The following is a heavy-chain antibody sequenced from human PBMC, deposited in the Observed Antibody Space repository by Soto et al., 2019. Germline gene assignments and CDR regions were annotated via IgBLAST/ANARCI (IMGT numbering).Heavy chain of an antibody. CDR1: GFTFSSDS. Sequence: GGSLRLSCASSGFTFSSDSMHWVRQAPGKGLEWVAVIWYDGGNKYYADSVKGRFTISRDNSKNTLYLQMNSLRAEDTAVYYCARGAGIVVAGTSFDYWGQGT. CDR2: IWYDGGNK. CDR3: ARGAGIVVAGTSFDY. J-gene: IGHJ4*02. D-gene: IGHD6-19*01. V-gene: IGHV3-30*04.